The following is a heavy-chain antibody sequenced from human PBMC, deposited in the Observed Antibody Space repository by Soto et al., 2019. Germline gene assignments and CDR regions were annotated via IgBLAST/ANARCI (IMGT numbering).Heavy chain of an antibody. CDR3: AKPLDTAMARLDFLV. D-gene: IGHD5-18*01. CDR2: LSATGASP. Sequence: EVQLLESGGGLVQPGGSLRLSCAASGFTFNNYAMSWVRQAPGKGLEWVSALSATGASPYYADSVRGRFTISRDNRKNTVYLQMNGLRVEDTAIYYCAKPLDTAMARLDFLVWGQGTLVTVSS. V-gene: IGHV3-23*01. J-gene: IGHJ4*02. CDR1: GFTFNNYA.